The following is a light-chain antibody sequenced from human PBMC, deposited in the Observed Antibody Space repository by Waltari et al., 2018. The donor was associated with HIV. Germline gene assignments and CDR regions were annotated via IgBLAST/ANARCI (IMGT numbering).Light chain of an antibody. J-gene: IGKJ1*01. V-gene: IGKV1-NL1*01. CDR2: AAS. CDR3: QQYFDVPVT. Sequence: DIQMSQSPSSLSASVGDRVTITCRASQGIGNFLAWYQQKPVGALKLLLTAASTLETGVPSRFSGSASGTAFTLTINSLQPEDFGTYYCQQYFDVPVTFGQGTKVEIK. CDR1: QGIGNF.